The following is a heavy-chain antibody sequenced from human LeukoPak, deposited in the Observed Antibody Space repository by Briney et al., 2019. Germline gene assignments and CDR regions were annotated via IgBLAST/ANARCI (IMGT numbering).Heavy chain of an antibody. V-gene: IGHV4-4*07. J-gene: IGHJ3*02. Sequence: SETLSLTCTVSGGSISSYYWSWIRQPAGKGLEWIGRIYTSGSTNYNPSLKSRVTMSVDTSMNQFSLKLSSVTAADTAVYYCARDAYSSSWYNYYAFDIWGQGTMVTVSS. CDR1: GGSISSYY. CDR2: IYTSGST. D-gene: IGHD6-13*01. CDR3: ARDAYSSSWYNYYAFDI.